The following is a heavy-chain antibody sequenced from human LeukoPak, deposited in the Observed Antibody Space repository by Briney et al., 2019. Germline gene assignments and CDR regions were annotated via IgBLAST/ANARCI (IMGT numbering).Heavy chain of an antibody. CDR1: GFTFSSYA. Sequence: GGSLRLSCTASGFTFSSYAMSWVRQAPGKGLEWVSGISGSDRSTYYADSVKGRFIISRDNSKNTLYLQMNSLRAEDTAVYYCAKDTSVGAFDIWGQGTMVTVSS. D-gene: IGHD5/OR15-5a*01. J-gene: IGHJ3*02. CDR2: ISGSDRST. V-gene: IGHV3-23*01. CDR3: AKDTSVGAFDI.